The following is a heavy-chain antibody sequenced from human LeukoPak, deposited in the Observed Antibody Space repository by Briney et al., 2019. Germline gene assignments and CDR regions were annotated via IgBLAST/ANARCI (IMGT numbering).Heavy chain of an antibody. CDR3: GRADMATSPFDY. J-gene: IGHJ4*02. D-gene: IGHD5-24*01. Sequence: SETLSLTCTVSGGSISSGGYYWSWIRQHPGKGLEWIGYIYYSGSTYYNPSLKSRVTISVDTSKNQFSLKLSSVTAADAAVYYCGRADMATSPFDYWGQGTLVTVSS. CDR1: GGSISSGGYY. V-gene: IGHV4-31*03. CDR2: IYYSGST.